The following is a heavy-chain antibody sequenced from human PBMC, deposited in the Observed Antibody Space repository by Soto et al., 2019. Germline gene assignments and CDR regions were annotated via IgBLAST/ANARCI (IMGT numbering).Heavy chain of an antibody. V-gene: IGHV4-34*01. CDR2: INHSGST. Sequence: QVQLQQWGAGLLKPSETLSLTCAVYGGSFSGYYWSWIRQPPGKGLEWIGEINHSGSTNYNPSLKSRVTISVDTSKNQFSLKLSSVTAADTAVYYCARGKSDSSSWDFDYWGQGTLVTVSS. D-gene: IGHD6-13*01. CDR1: GGSFSGYY. J-gene: IGHJ4*02. CDR3: ARGKSDSSSWDFDY.